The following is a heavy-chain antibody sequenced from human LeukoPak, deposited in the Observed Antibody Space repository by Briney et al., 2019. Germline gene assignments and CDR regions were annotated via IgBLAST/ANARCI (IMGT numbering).Heavy chain of an antibody. CDR3: ARSGSGYYSP. V-gene: IGHV6-1*01. D-gene: IGHD5-12*01. CDR2: TYCRSQWYN. Sequence: SQTLSLTCAISGYSVSSNSAAWNWMTQSPSRGLEWLRRTYCRSQWYNDYAVSVNIRITINPDTSQNQFSHQLNAVTPDDTVLYYCARSGSGYYSPWGKGDVVTVSS. J-gene: IGHJ5*02. CDR1: GYSVSSNSAA.